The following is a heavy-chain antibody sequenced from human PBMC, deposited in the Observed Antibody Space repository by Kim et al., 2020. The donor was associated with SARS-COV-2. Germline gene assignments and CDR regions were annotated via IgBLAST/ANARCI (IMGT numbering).Heavy chain of an antibody. D-gene: IGHD3-16*01. CDR1: GFTFSTYA. J-gene: IGHJ1*01. CDR3: ARDTFSKDWSEYFYY. Sequence: GGSLRLSCAASGFTFSTYAMTWVRQAPGKGLECVAGISGSGHNTYYADSVKGRFTISRDNSRNTLYLQMNSLRADDTALYYCARDTFSKDWSEYFYYWG. CDR2: ISGSGHNT. V-gene: IGHV3-23*01.